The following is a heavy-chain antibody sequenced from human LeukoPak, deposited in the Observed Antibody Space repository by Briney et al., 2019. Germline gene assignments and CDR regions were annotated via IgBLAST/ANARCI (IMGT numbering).Heavy chain of an antibody. CDR2: IYDTGYA. D-gene: IGHD2-2*01. CDR1: GGSISSNNY. V-gene: IGHV4-31*03. Sequence: PSETLSLTCIVSGGSISSNNYWHWIRQHPGKGLEWLGYIYDTGYAYYNPSLRSRLTISVDTSQNHFSLKLTSVTAADTAVYYCARDGGPPRSDFRSIRCYARWYFRPWGQGTLVTGSS. CDR3: ARDGGPPRSDFRSIRCYARWYFRP. J-gene: IGHJ5*02.